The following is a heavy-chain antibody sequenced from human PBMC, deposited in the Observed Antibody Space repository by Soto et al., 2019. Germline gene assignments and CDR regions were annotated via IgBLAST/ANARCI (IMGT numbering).Heavy chain of an antibody. D-gene: IGHD2-21*02. Sequence: QVHLVQSGAEVKKSGSSVRVSCTASGGTFTNDAISWVRQAPGQGLEWLGRIIPFFGTPDYSQSFLGRLTITADESTGTAYMDLRSLRSDDTAVYYCAREVVTETTLGYFDFWGQGTLVTVSS. CDR3: AREVVTETTLGYFDF. CDR1: GGTFTNDA. V-gene: IGHV1-69*01. J-gene: IGHJ4*02. CDR2: IIPFFGTP.